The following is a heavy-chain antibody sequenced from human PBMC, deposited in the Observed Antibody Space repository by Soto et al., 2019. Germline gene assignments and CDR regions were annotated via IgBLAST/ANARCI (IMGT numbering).Heavy chain of an antibody. CDR3: ARGLATLPVFAFDI. J-gene: IGHJ3*02. CDR1: GISLSTSGVG. CDR2: IYWNDDK. Sequence: PTLVNPTQTLTLTCTLSGISLSTSGVGLGWIRQTPGKALEWLALIYWNDDKHYNPSLRTRLTITKDTSKNQAVLTMTNMDPVDTATYYCARGLATLPVFAFDIWDQGTVVTVSS. D-gene: IGHD6-6*01. V-gene: IGHV2-5*01.